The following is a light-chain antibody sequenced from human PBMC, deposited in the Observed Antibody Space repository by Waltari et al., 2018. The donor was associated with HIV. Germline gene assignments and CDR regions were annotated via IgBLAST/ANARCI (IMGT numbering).Light chain of an antibody. CDR1: QGISTS. CDR3: QQVNTAFT. J-gene: IGKJ3*01. CDR2: AAS. V-gene: IGKV1-9*01. Sequence: DIQLTQFPSSLYSSVGESVTITCRAGQGISTSLAWYQQKPGKAPKLLIYAASTLQSGVPSRFSGSGSGTEFTLTISSLQPEDFATYYCQQVNTAFTFGPGTKVEIK.